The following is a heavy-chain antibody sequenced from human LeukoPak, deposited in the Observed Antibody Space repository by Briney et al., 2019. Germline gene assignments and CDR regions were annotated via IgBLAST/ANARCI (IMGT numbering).Heavy chain of an antibody. CDR1: GFTFSSYE. D-gene: IGHD3-22*01. CDR2: ISWNSGSI. J-gene: IGHJ4*02. Sequence: GGSLRLSCAASGFTFSSYEMHWVRQAPGKGLEWVSGISWNSGSIGYADSVKGRFTISRDNAKNSLYLQMNSLRAEDMALYYCAKDIGDYYDSSGYDYWGQGTLVTVSS. V-gene: IGHV3-9*03. CDR3: AKDIGDYYDSSGYDY.